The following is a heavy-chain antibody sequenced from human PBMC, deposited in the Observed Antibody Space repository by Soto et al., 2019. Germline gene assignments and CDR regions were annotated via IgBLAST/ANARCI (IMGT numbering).Heavy chain of an antibody. CDR1: GYSFTTHG. Sequence: QVQLVQSEAEVRKPGASVKVSCKASGYSFTTHGISWVRRAPGHGLEWMEWISAYNGDTHYVQRFQGRLTMTTDTSTSTAYMELRSLTSDDTAVYYCARDPPFSGILRGTPLMDVWGQGTTVTVSS. J-gene: IGHJ6*02. D-gene: IGHD4-17*01. CDR2: ISAYNGDT. V-gene: IGHV1-18*04. CDR3: ARDPPFSGILRGTPLMDV.